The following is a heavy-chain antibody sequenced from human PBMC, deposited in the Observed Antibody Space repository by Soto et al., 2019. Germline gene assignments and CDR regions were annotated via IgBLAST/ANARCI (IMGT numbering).Heavy chain of an antibody. J-gene: IGHJ4*02. Sequence: QVQLQESGPGLVKPSETLSLTCTVSGGSISSYYWSWIRQPPGKGLEWIGYIYYSGSTNYNPSLKSRVTISVDTSKNQFSLKLSSVTAADTAVYYCASGSLDDILTGIYYFDYWGQGTLVTVSS. D-gene: IGHD3-9*01. CDR3: ASGSLDDILTGIYYFDY. CDR2: IYYSGST. CDR1: GGSISSYY. V-gene: IGHV4-59*01.